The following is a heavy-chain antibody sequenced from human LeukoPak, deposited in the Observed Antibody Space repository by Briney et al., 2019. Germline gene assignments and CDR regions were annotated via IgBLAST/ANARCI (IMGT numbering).Heavy chain of an antibody. V-gene: IGHV4-61*02. D-gene: IGHD3-3*01. Sequence: PSETLSLTCTVSGGSISSGGYYWNWIRQPAGKGLEWIGRIKTSGSTNYNSSLKSRVTISVDMSENRFSLKVTSVTAADTAVYFCARGGNSDFWSGSTFTYWGQGVLVTVSS. CDR1: GGSISSGGYY. CDR3: ARGGNSDFWSGSTFTY. CDR2: IKTSGST. J-gene: IGHJ4*02.